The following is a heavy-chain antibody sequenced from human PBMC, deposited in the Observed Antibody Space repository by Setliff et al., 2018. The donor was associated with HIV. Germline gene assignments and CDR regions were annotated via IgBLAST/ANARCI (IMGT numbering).Heavy chain of an antibody. CDR2: IYPGDSDT. D-gene: IGHD3-22*01. CDR3: ARAPNSPYYSNVWYADH. J-gene: IGHJ5*02. CDR1: GYSFSNYA. Sequence: GESLKVSCKASGYSFSNYAMHWVRQMPGKGLEWMGIIYPGDSDTRYSPSFQSQVTVSADKSIGTAYLQWNSLKASDTALYFCARAPNSPYYSNVWYADHWGQGTLVTVSS. V-gene: IGHV5-51*01.